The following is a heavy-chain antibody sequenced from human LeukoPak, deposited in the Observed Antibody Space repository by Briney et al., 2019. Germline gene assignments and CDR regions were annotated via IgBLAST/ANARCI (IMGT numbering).Heavy chain of an antibody. CDR1: GGTFSNYA. Sequence: ASVKVSCKASGGTFSNYAISWVRQAPGQGLEWMGGIIPIFGTANYAQKFQGRVTITADESTSTAYMELSSLRSEDTAVYYCARGARGYSYVHFDYWGQGTLVTVSS. CDR2: IIPIFGTA. CDR3: ARGARGYSYVHFDY. D-gene: IGHD5-18*01. J-gene: IGHJ4*02. V-gene: IGHV1-69*13.